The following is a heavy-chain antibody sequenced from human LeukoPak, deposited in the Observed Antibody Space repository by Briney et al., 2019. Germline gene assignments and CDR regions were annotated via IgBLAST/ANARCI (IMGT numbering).Heavy chain of an antibody. CDR1: GFTFSSYA. J-gene: IGHJ3*02. Sequence: GGSLRLSCAASGFTFSSYAMHWVRQAPGKGLEWVAVISYDGSNKYYADSVKGRFTISRDNSKNTLYLQMNSLRAEDTAVYYCAAVRLSGIAAAGSMHAFDIWGQGTMVTVSS. CDR2: ISYDGSNK. CDR3: AAVRLSGIAAAGSMHAFDI. V-gene: IGHV3-30-3*01. D-gene: IGHD6-13*01.